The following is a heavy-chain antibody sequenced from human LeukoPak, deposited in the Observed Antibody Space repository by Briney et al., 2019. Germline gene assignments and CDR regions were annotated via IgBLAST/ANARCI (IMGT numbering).Heavy chain of an antibody. J-gene: IGHJ5*02. CDR1: GFTFSSYG. V-gene: IGHV3-33*01. Sequence: GRSLRLSCAASGFTFSSYGMHWVRQAPGKGLEWVAVIWYDGSNKYYVDSVKGRFTISRDNSKNTLYLQMNSLKTEDTAVYYCTTDRYYYGSGSYYNGNWFDPWGQGTLVTVSS. D-gene: IGHD3-10*01. CDR3: TTDRYYYGSGSYYNGNWFDP. CDR2: IWYDGSNK.